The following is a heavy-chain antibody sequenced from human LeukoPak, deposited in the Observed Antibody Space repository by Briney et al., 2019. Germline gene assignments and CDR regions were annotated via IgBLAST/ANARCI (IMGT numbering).Heavy chain of an antibody. CDR1: GGSISIDGYF. D-gene: IGHD3-22*01. J-gene: IGHJ4*02. Sequence: SETLSLTCTVSGGSISIDGYFWSWIRQHPGKGLEWIGYIHFSGSTYYNPSLKSRLSISLDASKNQFYLKVGSVTDADTAVYYCARNYDRSGYFDYWGQGTLVTVSS. CDR3: ARNYDRSGYFDY. CDR2: IHFSGST. V-gene: IGHV4-31*03.